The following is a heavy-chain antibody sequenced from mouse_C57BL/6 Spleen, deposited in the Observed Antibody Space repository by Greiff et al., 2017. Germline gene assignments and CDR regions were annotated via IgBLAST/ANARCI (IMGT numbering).Heavy chain of an antibody. CDR1: GFTFSSYT. CDR3: ARHANSVYFDY. D-gene: IGHD4-1*01. CDR2: ISGGGGNT. Sequence: DVKLVESGGGLVKPGGSLKLSCAASGFTFSSYTMSWVRQTPEKRLEWVATISGGGGNTYYPDSVKGRFTISRDNAKNTLYLQMSSLRSEDTALYYCARHANSVYFDYRGEGTTLTVSP. V-gene: IGHV5-9*01. J-gene: IGHJ2*01.